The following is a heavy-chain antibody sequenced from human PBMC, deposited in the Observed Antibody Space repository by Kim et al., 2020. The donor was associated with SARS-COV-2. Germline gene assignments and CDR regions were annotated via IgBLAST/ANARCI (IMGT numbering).Heavy chain of an antibody. D-gene: IGHD3-16*01. J-gene: IGHJ4*02. CDR2: DK. Sequence: DKNYVDSVKGRFTISRDNAKNSLYLQMNSLRAEDTAVYYCARDSGGGTFDYWGQGTLVTVSS. V-gene: IGHV3-7*01. CDR3: ARDSGGGTFDY.